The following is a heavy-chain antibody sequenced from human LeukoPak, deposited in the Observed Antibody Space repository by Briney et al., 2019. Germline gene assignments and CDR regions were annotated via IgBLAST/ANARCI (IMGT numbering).Heavy chain of an antibody. CDR1: GGTFSSYA. CDR3: ASARDDYGDYASVDY. D-gene: IGHD4-17*01. Sequence: GSSVTVSFKASGGTFSSYAISWVRQAPGQGLEWMGRIIPILGIANYAQKFQGRVTITADKSTSTAYMELSSLRSEDTAVYYCASARDDYGDYASVDYWGQGTLVTVSS. J-gene: IGHJ4*02. CDR2: IIPILGIA. V-gene: IGHV1-69*04.